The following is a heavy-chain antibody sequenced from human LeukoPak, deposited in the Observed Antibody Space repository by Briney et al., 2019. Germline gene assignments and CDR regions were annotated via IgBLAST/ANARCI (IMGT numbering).Heavy chain of an antibody. CDR3: ARDGDYYDSSGYYSPFDY. Sequence: SVKVSCKASGYSFTSYGISWVRQAPGQGLEWMGGIIPIFGTANYAQKFQGRVTITADESTSTAYMELSSLRSEDTAVYYCARDGDYYDSSGYYSPFDYWGQGTLVTVSS. CDR2: IIPIFGTA. V-gene: IGHV1-69*13. J-gene: IGHJ4*02. CDR1: GYSFTSYG. D-gene: IGHD3-22*01.